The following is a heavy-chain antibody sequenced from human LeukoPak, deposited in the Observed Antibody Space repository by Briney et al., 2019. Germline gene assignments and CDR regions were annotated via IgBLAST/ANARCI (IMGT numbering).Heavy chain of an antibody. J-gene: IGHJ5*02. CDR1: GGPFTNYQ. CDR2: INHRGSA. D-gene: IGHD3-10*01. CDR3: ARGLWFGDSGGVHP. Sequence: SETLSLTCAVSGGPFTNYQWTWIRQPLGKGLEWIGEINHRGSANYNPSLESRVTISVDTSKKQFSLRLTSVTAADTAVYYCARGLWFGDSGGVHPWGQGILVTVSS. V-gene: IGHV4-34*01.